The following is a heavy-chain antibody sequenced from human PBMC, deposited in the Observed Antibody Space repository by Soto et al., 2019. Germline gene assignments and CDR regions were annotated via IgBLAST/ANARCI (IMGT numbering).Heavy chain of an antibody. J-gene: IGHJ4*02. CDR3: ARNGGSTWYYFDS. Sequence: QVQLQQWGAGLLKPSETLSLTCAVNGGSFTGYYGAWIRQSPGKGLEWIGEISHSGTTKYNPSLKSRATTSVDTSKNQFSLKVSAVTAADTGMYYCARNGGSTWYYFDSWGQGTVVTVSS. V-gene: IGHV4-34*01. CDR1: GGSFTGYY. CDR2: ISHSGTT. D-gene: IGHD6-13*01.